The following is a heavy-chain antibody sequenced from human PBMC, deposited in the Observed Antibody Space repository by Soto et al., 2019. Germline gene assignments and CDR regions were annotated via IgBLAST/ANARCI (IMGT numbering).Heavy chain of an antibody. Sequence: PSETLSLTCTVSGGSISSYDWSWIRQPPGKGLEWIGYIYYSGSTNYNPSLKSRVTISVDTSKNQFSLKLSSVTAADTAVYYCARQAYDFWSGYLEGPHYYMDVWGKGTTVTVSS. D-gene: IGHD3-3*01. CDR2: IYYSGST. CDR1: GGSISSYD. J-gene: IGHJ6*03. V-gene: IGHV4-59*08. CDR3: ARQAYDFWSGYLEGPHYYMDV.